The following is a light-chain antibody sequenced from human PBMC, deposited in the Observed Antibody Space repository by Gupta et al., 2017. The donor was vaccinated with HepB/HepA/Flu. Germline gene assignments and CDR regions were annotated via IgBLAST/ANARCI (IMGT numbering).Light chain of an antibody. CDR3: QSFDGSLSAYV. V-gene: IGLV1-40*01. Sequence: QSVLTQPPLLSGAPGQRVTISCTGRPSNIGAGYDVHWYQQLPGAAPKLLISGNNNRPAGVPDRVSASRSGTTASLAITELRDEDEADYYCQSFDGSLSAYVFGTGTQVTVL. CDR2: GNN. CDR1: PSNIGAGYD. J-gene: IGLJ1*01.